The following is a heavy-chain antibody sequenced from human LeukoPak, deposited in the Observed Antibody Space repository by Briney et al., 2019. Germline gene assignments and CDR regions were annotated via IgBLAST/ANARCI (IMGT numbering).Heavy chain of an antibody. CDR3: ARDVGGDSSGYPDY. V-gene: IGHV3-66*01. CDR2: IYSGGTT. D-gene: IGHD3-22*01. CDR1: GFTVSNNY. J-gene: IGHJ4*02. Sequence: GGSLRLSCAASGFTVSNNYMSWVRQAPGKGLEWVSVIYSGGTTYYADSVKGRFTISRDNSRNTLYLQMNSLRAEDTAVYYCARDVGGDSSGYPDYRGQGTLVTVSS.